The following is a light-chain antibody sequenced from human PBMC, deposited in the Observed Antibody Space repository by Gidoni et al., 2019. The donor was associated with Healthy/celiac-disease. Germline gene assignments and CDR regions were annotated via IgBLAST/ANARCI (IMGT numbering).Light chain of an antibody. V-gene: IGKV1-39*01. J-gene: IGKJ1*01. CDR3: QPSYSTPRT. CDR2: AAS. Sequence: DIQMTQSPSSLSASVGDRVTITCRASQSISIYLNWYQQKPGKAPKLLIYAASSLQSGVPSRFSGSGSGTYFTLTISLLQPEDFATYYCQPSYSTPRTFGQGTKVEIK. CDR1: QSISIY.